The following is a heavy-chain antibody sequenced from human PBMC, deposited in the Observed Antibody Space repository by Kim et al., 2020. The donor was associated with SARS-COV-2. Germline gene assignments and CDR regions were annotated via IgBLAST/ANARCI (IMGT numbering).Heavy chain of an antibody. J-gene: IGHJ6*02. CDR3: TRELYGMDV. Sequence: GGSLRLSCAASGFSFSNDWMSWVRQAPGKGLEWVGRIKTKTDGGTTDYAAPVKGRFTVSRDDSGNMLYLQMNSLKTEDTAMYFCTRELYGMDVWGQGTTVTVSS. V-gene: IGHV3-15*01. CDR2: IKTKTDGGTT. CDR1: GFSFSNDW.